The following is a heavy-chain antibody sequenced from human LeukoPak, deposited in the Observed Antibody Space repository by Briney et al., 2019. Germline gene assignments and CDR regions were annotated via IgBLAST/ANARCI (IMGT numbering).Heavy chain of an antibody. V-gene: IGHV4-4*07. D-gene: IGHD3-10*01. Sequence: PSETLSLTCTVSGGSISSYYWSWIRQPAGKGLEWIGRIYTSGSTNYNPSLKSRVTMSVDTSKNQFSLKLSSVTAADTAVYYCARAGDYYGSRSMNWFDPWGQGTLVTVSS. CDR3: ARAGDYYGSRSMNWFDP. J-gene: IGHJ5*02. CDR2: IYTSGST. CDR1: GGSISSYY.